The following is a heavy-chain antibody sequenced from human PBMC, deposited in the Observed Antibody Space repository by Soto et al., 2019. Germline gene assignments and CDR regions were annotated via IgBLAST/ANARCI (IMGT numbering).Heavy chain of an antibody. J-gene: IGHJ5*02. Sequence: EVQLVESGGGLVQPGGSLRLSCAASGFTFSSYSMNWVRQAPGKGLEWVSYISSSSTIYYADSVKGRFTISRDNAKNSLYLQMNSLRDEDTAVYYCAREVMDTAMVIWFDPWGQGTLVTVSS. D-gene: IGHD5-18*01. CDR2: ISSSSTI. V-gene: IGHV3-48*02. CDR3: AREVMDTAMVIWFDP. CDR1: GFTFSSYS.